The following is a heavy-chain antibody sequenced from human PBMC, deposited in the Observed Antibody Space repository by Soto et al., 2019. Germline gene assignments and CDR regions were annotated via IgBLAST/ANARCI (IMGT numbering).Heavy chain of an antibody. J-gene: IGHJ6*02. CDR1: SGSIDNVYW. Sequence: PSETLSLTCAVSSGSIDNVYWWSWVRQSPGKGLEWIGETSHDGVTNYNPSLEGRVTISIDKSKNQFYLDLKSVTAADTAVYFCARSGGNDVYYYMDVWGQGTTVTVS. CDR2: TSHDGVT. V-gene: IGHV4-4*02. D-gene: IGHD1-1*01. CDR3: ARSGGNDVYYYMDV.